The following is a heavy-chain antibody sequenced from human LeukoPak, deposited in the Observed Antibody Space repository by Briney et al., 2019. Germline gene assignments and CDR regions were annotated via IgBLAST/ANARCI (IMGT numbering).Heavy chain of an antibody. Sequence: GGSLRLSCAASGFTFSSYAMSWDRQAPGKGLEWVSGISGSGGSTYYADSVKGRFTISRDNSKNTLYLQMNSLRAEDTAVYYCAKDPYSGSFYDYWGQGTLVTVSS. CDR3: AKDPYSGSFYDY. CDR2: ISGSGGST. J-gene: IGHJ4*02. V-gene: IGHV3-23*01. D-gene: IGHD1-26*01. CDR1: GFTFSSYA.